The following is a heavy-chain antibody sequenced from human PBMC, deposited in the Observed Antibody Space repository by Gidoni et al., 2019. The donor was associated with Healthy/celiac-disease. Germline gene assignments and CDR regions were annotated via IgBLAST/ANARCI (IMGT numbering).Heavy chain of an antibody. Sequence: QVQLVEPGGGLVKPGGSLRLSCAASGFTFGCYYMSWVRQAPGKGLEWVSYISSSGSNIYYADSVKGRFTISRDNAKNSLYLQMNSLRAEDTAVYYCARDSAYQHYNWFDPWGQGTLVTVSS. CDR3: ARDSAYQHYNWFDP. CDR2: ISSSGSNI. D-gene: IGHD2-2*01. V-gene: IGHV3-11*01. J-gene: IGHJ5*02. CDR1: GFTFGCYY.